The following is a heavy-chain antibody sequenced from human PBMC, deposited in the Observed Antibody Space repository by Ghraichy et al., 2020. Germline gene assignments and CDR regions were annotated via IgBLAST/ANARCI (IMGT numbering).Heavy chain of an antibody. Sequence: GGSLRLSCAASGFTFSSYSMNWVRQAPGKGLEWVSSISSSSSYIYYADSVKGRFTISRDNAKNSLYLQMNSLRAEDTAVYYCARAPDWEGPVGAFDIWGQGTMVTVSS. V-gene: IGHV3-21*01. CDR1: GFTFSSYS. CDR3: ARAPDWEGPVGAFDI. J-gene: IGHJ3*02. CDR2: ISSSSSYI. D-gene: IGHD1-26*01.